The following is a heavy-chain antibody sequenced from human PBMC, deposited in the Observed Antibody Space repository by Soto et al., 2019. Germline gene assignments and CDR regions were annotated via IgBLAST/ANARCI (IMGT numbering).Heavy chain of an antibody. CDR3: ARDHYGPGWFDP. CDR1: GFTFIDYY. CDR2: ISRSSSYT. D-gene: IGHD3-10*01. J-gene: IGHJ5*02. Sequence: PGGSLRLSCASSGFTFIDYYMNWIRQAPGKGLEWVSYISRSSSYTYYADSVKGRFTISRDNAKNSLYLQMNSLRAEDTAVYYCARDHYGPGWFDPWGQGTLVTVSS. V-gene: IGHV3-11*05.